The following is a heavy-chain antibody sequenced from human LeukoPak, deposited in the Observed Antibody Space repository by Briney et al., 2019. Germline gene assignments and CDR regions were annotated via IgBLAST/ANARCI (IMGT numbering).Heavy chain of an antibody. J-gene: IGHJ4*02. CDR1: VFTFSNNN. CDR2: ISSCSSNI. V-gene: IGHV3-48*02. CDR3: ATAVDGYTYGYGY. D-gene: IGHD5-18*01. Sequence: GGSLRLSCAASVFTFSNNNINWVGQAPGKGLEWVSYISSCSSNIYYADSVKGRFTISRDNAKNSLYLQMISLRDDGTAAYYCATAVDGYTYGYGYWGQGTLVTVSS.